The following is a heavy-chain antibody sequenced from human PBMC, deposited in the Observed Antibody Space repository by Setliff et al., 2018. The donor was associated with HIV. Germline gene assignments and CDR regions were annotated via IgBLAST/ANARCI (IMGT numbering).Heavy chain of an antibody. D-gene: IGHD3-10*01. CDR2: INPNNGGT. Sequence: ASVKVSCKASGYTFAGYYMHWVRQAPGQGLEWMVWINPNNGGTNYAQKLQGRVTMTTDTSTSTAYMELRSLRSDDTAVYYCARVVVRGVTFIAEYFQHWGQGTLVTVSS. V-gene: IGHV1-2*02. CDR3: ARVVVRGVTFIAEYFQH. CDR1: GYTFAGYY. J-gene: IGHJ1*01.